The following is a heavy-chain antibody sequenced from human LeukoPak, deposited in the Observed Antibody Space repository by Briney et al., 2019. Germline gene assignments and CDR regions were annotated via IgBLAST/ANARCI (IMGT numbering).Heavy chain of an antibody. V-gene: IGHV4-61*02. CDR1: GGSISSGSYY. CDR3: ARDARGYYGMDV. Sequence: SQTLSLTCTVSGGSISSGSYYWRWIRQPAGKGLEWIVRIYTSGSTNYNPSPKSRVTISVDTSKNQFSLTLSSVTAADTAVYYCARDARGYYGMDVWGQGTTVTVPS. CDR2: IYTSGST. J-gene: IGHJ6*02.